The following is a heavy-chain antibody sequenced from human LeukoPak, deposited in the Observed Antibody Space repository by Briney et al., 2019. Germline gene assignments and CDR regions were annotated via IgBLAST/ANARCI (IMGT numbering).Heavy chain of an antibody. CDR1: GYIFTGYY. D-gene: IGHD2-21*02. Sequence: ASVKVSCKVSGYIFTGYYIHWVRQAPGQGLEWMGWINPNSGDTKYAQKFQGRVTMTRDTSNNTVYMDLTRLIFDDTAMYYCARDGVFRFEVGDVYYYYMDVWGKGTTVIISS. CDR2: INPNSGDT. V-gene: IGHV1-2*02. CDR3: ARDGVFRFEVGDVYYYYMDV. J-gene: IGHJ6*03.